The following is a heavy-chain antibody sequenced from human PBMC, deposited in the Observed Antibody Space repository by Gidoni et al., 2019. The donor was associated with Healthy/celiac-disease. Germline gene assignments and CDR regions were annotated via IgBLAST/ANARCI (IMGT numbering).Heavy chain of an antibody. CDR1: GGSISSYY. Sequence: QVQLQESGPGLVKPSETLSLTCTVSGGSISSYYWSWIRQPPGKGLEWIGYIYYSGSTNYNPSLKSRVTISVDTSKNQFSLKLSSVTAADTAVYYCARGTVVTPHDYWGQGTLVTVSS. CDR2: IYYSGST. D-gene: IGHD2-21*02. V-gene: IGHV4-59*01. CDR3: ARGTVVTPHDY. J-gene: IGHJ4*02.